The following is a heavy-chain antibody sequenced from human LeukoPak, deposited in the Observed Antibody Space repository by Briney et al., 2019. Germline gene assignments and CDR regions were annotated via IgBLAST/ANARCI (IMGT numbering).Heavy chain of an antibody. CDR3: ARHPHYYFDNTAR. CDR2: MYYSGNT. V-gene: IGHV4-39*01. D-gene: IGHD3-22*01. CDR1: GDSVRTSNSY. Sequence: SKTLSLTCTVSGDSVRTSNSYWGWIRQPPGKGLEWIGSMYYSGNTYYNPSLKSRVAISVDTSKNQLSLRLSSVTAADTAVYYCARHPHYYFDNTARWGQGTLVTVSS. J-gene: IGHJ4*02.